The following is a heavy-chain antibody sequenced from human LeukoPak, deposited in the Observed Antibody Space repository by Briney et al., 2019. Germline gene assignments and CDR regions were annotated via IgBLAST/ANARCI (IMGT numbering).Heavy chain of an antibody. V-gene: IGHV3-23*01. CDR2: ISGSGGST. D-gene: IGHD1-26*01. Sequence: GGSLRLSCAASGFTFSSYAMSWVRQAPGKGLEWVSAISGSGGSTYYADSVRGRFTISRDNSKNTLYLQMNSLRAEDTAVYYCAKGEWELLSYAGYWGQGTLVTVSS. CDR1: GFTFSSYA. J-gene: IGHJ4*02. CDR3: AKGEWELLSYAGY.